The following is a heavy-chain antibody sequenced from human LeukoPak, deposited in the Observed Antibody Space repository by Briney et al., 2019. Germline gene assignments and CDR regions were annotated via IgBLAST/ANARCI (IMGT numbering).Heavy chain of an antibody. D-gene: IGHD3-22*01. Sequence: ASVKVSCKASGYTFTNYGITWVRQAPGQGLEWMGWINPNSGGTNYAQKFQGRVTMTRDTSISTAYMELSRLRSDDTAVYYCARGPFDYYDRTQTYMDVWGKGTTVTVSS. V-gene: IGHV1-2*02. CDR2: INPNSGGT. CDR1: GYTFTNYG. J-gene: IGHJ6*03. CDR3: ARGPFDYYDRTQTYMDV.